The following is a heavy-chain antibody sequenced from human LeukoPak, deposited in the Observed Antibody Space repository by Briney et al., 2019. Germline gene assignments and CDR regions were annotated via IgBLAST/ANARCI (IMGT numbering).Heavy chain of an antibody. Sequence: SQTLSLTCTVSGGSISSGGYYWSWIRQHPGKGLEWIGYIYYSGSTYYNPSLKSRVTISVDTSKNQFSLKLSSVTAADTAVYYCARFIYGSGRLANEPNNYYFDYWGQGTLVTVSS. D-gene: IGHD3-10*01. V-gene: IGHV4-31*03. CDR2: IYYSGST. CDR3: ARFIYGSGRLANEPNNYYFDY. CDR1: GGSISSGGYY. J-gene: IGHJ4*02.